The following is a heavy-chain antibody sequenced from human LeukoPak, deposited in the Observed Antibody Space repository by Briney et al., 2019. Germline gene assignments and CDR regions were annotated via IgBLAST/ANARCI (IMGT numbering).Heavy chain of an antibody. J-gene: IGHJ6*02. Sequence: SVKVSCKASGGTFSSYAVTWVRQAPGQGFEWMGRIIPIVGIADSAQRLQDRVTVTADKYTNTAYMELRSLRFEDTAVYYCARELIIAAAGTNYYYGMDVWGQGTTVTVSS. D-gene: IGHD6-13*01. CDR3: ARELIIAAAGTNYYYGMDV. CDR2: IIPIVGIA. V-gene: IGHV1-69*04. CDR1: GGTFSSYA.